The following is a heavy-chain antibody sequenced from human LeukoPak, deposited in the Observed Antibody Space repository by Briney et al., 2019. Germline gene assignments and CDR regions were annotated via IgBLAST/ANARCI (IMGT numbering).Heavy chain of an antibody. CDR1: RYTFIDYY. CDR2: INPKTGAT. Sequence: ASVKVSCKTYRYTFIDYYVHWVRQAPGQGLEWMGWINPKTGATKSAQKFQDWVTLTGDTSINTAYLEVTGLNSDDTAIYYCARRRKELQAFDFWGQGTLVTVSS. D-gene: IGHD3-10*01. V-gene: IGHV1-2*04. CDR3: ARRRKELQAFDF. J-gene: IGHJ3*01.